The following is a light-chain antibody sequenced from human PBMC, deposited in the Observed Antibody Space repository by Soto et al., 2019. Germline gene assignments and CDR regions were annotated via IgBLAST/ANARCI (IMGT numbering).Light chain of an antibody. V-gene: IGKV3-20*01. Sequence: EIVLTQSPGTLSLSPGERATLSCRASQSVSSSYLAWYQQKPGQAPRLLIYGASSRGTGIPDRFSGSGAGTEFTLTISRLEPEDFAVYYCQQYGSSPLTFGGGTKVEIK. CDR1: QSVSSSY. J-gene: IGKJ4*01. CDR2: GAS. CDR3: QQYGSSPLT.